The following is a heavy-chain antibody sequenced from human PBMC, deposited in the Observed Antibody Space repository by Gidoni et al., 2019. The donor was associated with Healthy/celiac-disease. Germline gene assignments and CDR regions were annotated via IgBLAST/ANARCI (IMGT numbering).Heavy chain of an antibody. V-gene: IGHV3-30*18. CDR1: GFTFSSYG. D-gene: IGHD3-16*01. Sequence: QVQLVESGGGVVQPGRSLRLSCAASGFTFSSYGMHWVRQAPGKGLEWVAVISYDGSNKYYADSVKGRFTISRDNSKNTLYLQMNSLRAEDTAVYYCAKWGEYYYYYGMDVWGQGTTVTVSS. CDR2: ISYDGSNK. J-gene: IGHJ6*02. CDR3: AKWGEYYYYYGMDV.